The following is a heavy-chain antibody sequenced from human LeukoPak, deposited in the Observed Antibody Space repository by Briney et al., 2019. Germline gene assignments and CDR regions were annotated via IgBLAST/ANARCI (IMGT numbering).Heavy chain of an antibody. CDR3: ARSHYYDSSGSHNNWFDP. V-gene: IGHV4-34*01. D-gene: IGHD3-22*01. Sequence: SETLSLTCAVYGGSFSGYYWTYIRQPPGKGLEWVGEINHSGSTNYNPSLKSRVTISVDTSKNQFSLKPSSVTAADTAVYYCARSHYYDSSGSHNNWFDPWGQGTLVTVSS. CDR1: GGSFSGYY. J-gene: IGHJ5*02. CDR2: INHSGST.